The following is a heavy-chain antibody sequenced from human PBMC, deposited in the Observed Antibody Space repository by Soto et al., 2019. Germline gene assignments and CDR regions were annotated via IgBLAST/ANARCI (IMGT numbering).Heavy chain of an antibody. CDR3: ARVGVGSSGWYSAFDI. Sequence: GASVKVSCKASGGTFSSYAISWVRQAPGQGLEWMGGIIPIFGTANYAQKFRGRVTITADESTSTAYMELSSLRSEDTAVYYCARVGVGSSGWYSAFDIWGQGTMVTVSS. CDR2: IIPIFGTA. CDR1: GGTFSSYA. J-gene: IGHJ3*02. V-gene: IGHV1-69*13. D-gene: IGHD6-19*01.